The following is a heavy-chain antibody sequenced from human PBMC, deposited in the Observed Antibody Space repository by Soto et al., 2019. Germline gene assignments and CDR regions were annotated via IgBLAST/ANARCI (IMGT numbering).Heavy chain of an antibody. J-gene: IGHJ4*02. D-gene: IGHD2-15*01. CDR3: ARVTVGVVAATREYYFDY. CDR2: KNPNMGGT. V-gene: IGHV1-2*02. CDR1: GYTFTGYY. Sequence: ASVKVSGKASGYTFTGYYMHCVRQAPGQGRGRMGWKNPNMGGTKYSKKAQGSVTMNRHQTISAAYMELSRLRCEDTAVYYCARVTVGVVAATREYYFDYWGQGTLVTVSS.